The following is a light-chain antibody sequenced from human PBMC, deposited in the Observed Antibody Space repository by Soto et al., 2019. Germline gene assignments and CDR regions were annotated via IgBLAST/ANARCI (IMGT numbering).Light chain of an antibody. CDR3: NSYTNTAARV. V-gene: IGLV2-14*01. J-gene: IGLJ1*01. CDR1: SEDVGAHNF. Sequence: QSVLTQPAPVSGSPGQSITISCTGTSEDVGAHNFVSWYQQHPGKAPKVLIYEVTIRPSGVSYRFSASKSGNTAYLTISGLQPEDEADYYCNSYTNTAARVFGTGT. CDR2: EVT.